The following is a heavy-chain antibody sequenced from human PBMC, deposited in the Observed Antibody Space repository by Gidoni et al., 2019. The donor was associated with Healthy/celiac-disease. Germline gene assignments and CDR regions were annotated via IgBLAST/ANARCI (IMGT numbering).Heavy chain of an antibody. CDR3: ARDKGTYYYDSMAGLDV. V-gene: IGHV4-59*01. D-gene: IGHD3-22*01. CDR1: GGSLSRYY. Sequence: QVQLQESGPGLEKPSETPSPTCTGSGGSLSRYYWSWIRQPPGQGLEWIGYIHYSGSTNYNPSLKSRVTISVDTSKNQFSLKLSSVTAADTAVYYCARDKGTYYYDSMAGLDVWGQGTTVTVSS. CDR2: IHYSGST. J-gene: IGHJ6*02.